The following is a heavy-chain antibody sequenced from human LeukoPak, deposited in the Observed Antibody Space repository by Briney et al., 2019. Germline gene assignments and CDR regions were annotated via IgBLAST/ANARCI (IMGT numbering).Heavy chain of an antibody. CDR1: GFTFRNYA. Sequence: GGSLRLSCAASGFTFRNYAMTWVRQAPGKGLEWVSGIRNNGDSTDYSDSVKGRFTISRDNSKNTLYLQMNSLRAEDTAVYYCAKVLDWGQGTLVTVSS. V-gene: IGHV3-23*01. CDR2: IRNNGDST. CDR3: AKVLD. J-gene: IGHJ4*02.